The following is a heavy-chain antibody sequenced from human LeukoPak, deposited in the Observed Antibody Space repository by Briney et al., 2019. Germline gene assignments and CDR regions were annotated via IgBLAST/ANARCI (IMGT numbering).Heavy chain of an antibody. D-gene: IGHD5-12*01. CDR3: ARGIVATAPPPYHHHQDV. Sequence: GESLKISCKGSGYSFTSYWIGWVRQMPGKGLEWMGIIYPGDSDTRYSPSFQGQVTISADKSISTAYLQWSSLKASDTAMYYCARGIVATAPPPYHHHQDVLGKRTT. CDR1: GYSFTSYW. CDR2: IYPGDSDT. V-gene: IGHV5-51*01. J-gene: IGHJ6*03.